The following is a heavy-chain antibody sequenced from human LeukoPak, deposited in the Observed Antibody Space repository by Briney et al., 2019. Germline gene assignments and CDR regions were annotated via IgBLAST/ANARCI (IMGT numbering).Heavy chain of an antibody. D-gene: IGHD3-3*01. J-gene: IGHJ4*02. CDR3: AKDQAVIIKYYFDY. Sequence: GESLKISCAASGFTFSTYAMSWVRQAPGKGLEWVSAISASGGNTYYADSVKGRFTISRDNSKNTLYLQLNSLKAEDTAVYYCAKDQAVIIKYYFDYWGQGTLVTVSS. V-gene: IGHV3-23*01. CDR1: GFTFSTYA. CDR2: ISASGGNT.